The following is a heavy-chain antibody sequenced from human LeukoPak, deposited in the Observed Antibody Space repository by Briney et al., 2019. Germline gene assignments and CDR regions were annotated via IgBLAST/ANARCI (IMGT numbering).Heavy chain of an antibody. CDR2: INPNSGGT. J-gene: IGHJ4*02. CDR1: GYTFTGYY. V-gene: IGHV1-2*02. CDR3: ARRPRSSWGSFDY. D-gene: IGHD6-13*01. Sequence: ASVKVSCKASGYTFTGYYMHWVRQAPGQGLEWMGWINPNSGGTNYAQKFQGRVTMTRDTSISTAYMELSRLRSDDTAVYYCARRPRSSWGSFDYWGQGTLVTVSS.